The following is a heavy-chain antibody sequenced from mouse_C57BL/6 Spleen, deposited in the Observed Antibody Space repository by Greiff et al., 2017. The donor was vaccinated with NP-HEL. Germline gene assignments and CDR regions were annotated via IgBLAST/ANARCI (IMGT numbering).Heavy chain of an antibody. J-gene: IGHJ3*01. CDR1: GYAFSSSW. V-gene: IGHV1-82*01. D-gene: IGHD2-3*01. Sequence: QVQLQQSGPELVKPGASVKISCKASGYAFSSSWMNWVKQRPGKGLEWIGRIYPGDGDTNYNGKFKGKATLTADKSSSTAYMQLSSLTSEDSAVYFCARSTLYDRGFAYWGQGTLVTVSA. CDR3: ARSTLYDRGFAY. CDR2: IYPGDGDT.